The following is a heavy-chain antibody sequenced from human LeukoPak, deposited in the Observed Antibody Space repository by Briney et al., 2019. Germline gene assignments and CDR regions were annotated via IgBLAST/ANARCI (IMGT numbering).Heavy chain of an antibody. D-gene: IGHD3-22*01. Sequence: PGESLRLSCTASGFTFSSYAMTWVRQAPGQGLEWVSAISGSGGSTYYADSVEGRFTISRDNSKNTLYLQMNSLRAEDTAVYYCAKDRVYYYDSSGYYSDYWGQGTLVTVSS. V-gene: IGHV3-23*01. J-gene: IGHJ4*02. CDR1: GFTFSSYA. CDR3: AKDRVYYYDSSGYYSDY. CDR2: ISGSGGST.